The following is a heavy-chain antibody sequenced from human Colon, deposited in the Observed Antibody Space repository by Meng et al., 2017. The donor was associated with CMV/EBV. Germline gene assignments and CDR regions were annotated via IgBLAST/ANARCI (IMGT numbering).Heavy chain of an antibody. CDR2: IHCGDSRT. CDR3: ARHWDASWFGY. CDR1: GYPFATPW. V-gene: IGHV5-51*01. J-gene: IGHJ4*02. D-gene: IGHD2-2*01. Sequence: CKTSGYPFATPWIGWVRQLPGQDLEWMGMIHCGDSRTIYSPLFQGQVTISVDKSLNTAYLQWSSLQASDTAMYYCARHWDASWFGYWGQGTLVTVSS.